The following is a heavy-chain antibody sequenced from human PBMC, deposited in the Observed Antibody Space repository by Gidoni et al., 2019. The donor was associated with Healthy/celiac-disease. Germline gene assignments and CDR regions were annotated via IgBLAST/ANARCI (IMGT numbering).Heavy chain of an antibody. Sequence: EVQRLESGGGWVQPGGSLRPSCAASGVTSSSYAMGWVRQAPGKGLGWVSAISGSGGSTYSADSVKGRFTISRDNSKTTLYLQMHSLRAEDTAVYYCAKGSYYGSDPTDYWGQGTLVTVSS. V-gene: IGHV3-23*01. D-gene: IGHD3-10*01. CDR3: AKGSYYGSDPTDY. CDR1: GVTSSSYA. J-gene: IGHJ4*02. CDR2: ISGSGGST.